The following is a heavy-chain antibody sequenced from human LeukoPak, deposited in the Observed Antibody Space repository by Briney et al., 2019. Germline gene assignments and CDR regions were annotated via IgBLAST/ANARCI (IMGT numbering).Heavy chain of an antibody. CDR2: IYSSGST. J-gene: IGHJ4*02. CDR3: ARGELFWDS. CDR1: GGSISTGGYY. Sequence: PSETLSHTCTVSGGSISTGGYYWSWVRQHPGKGLEWIGYIYSSGSTFYNPSLKSRLTISVDTSKNQFSLRLSSVTAADTAVYFCARGELFWDSWGQGTLVTVSS. D-gene: IGHD3-3*01. V-gene: IGHV4-31*03.